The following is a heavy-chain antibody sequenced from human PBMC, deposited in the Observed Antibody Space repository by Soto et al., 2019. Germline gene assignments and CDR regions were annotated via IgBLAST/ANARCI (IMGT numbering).Heavy chain of an antibody. V-gene: IGHV3-21*01. J-gene: IGHJ4*02. Sequence: GGSLRLSCTVSGFAFNNYGINWVRQAPGEGLEWVSSISKSDYTYYSDSVKGRFATSRDNAKSSVSLQMNTLRVEDTAVYYCAREDSIIIPAVSDFWGQGTLVTV. D-gene: IGHD2-2*01. CDR3: AREDSIIIPAVSDF. CDR1: GFAFNNYG. CDR2: ISKSDYT.